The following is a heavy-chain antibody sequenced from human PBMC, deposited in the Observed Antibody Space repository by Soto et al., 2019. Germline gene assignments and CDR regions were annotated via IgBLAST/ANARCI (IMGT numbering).Heavy chain of an antibody. CDR3: ARTDPSRAFDI. J-gene: IGHJ3*02. CDR2: INHSGST. V-gene: IGHV4-34*01. Sequence: SETLSLTCAVYGGSFSGYYWSWIRQPPGKGLGWIGEINHSGSTNYNPSLKSRVTISVDTSKNQFSLKLSSVTAADTAVYYCARTDPSRAFDIWGQGTMVTVSS. CDR1: GGSFSGYY.